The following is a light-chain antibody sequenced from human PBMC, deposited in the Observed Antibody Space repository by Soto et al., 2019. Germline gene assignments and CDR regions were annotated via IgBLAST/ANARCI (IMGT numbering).Light chain of an antibody. V-gene: IGKV3-15*01. CDR3: QQYGKLPIT. CDR2: GTS. J-gene: IGKJ5*01. Sequence: EIVMTQSPATLSVSPGERVTLSCRASQSVSSNLAWYQQKPGQAPRLLIYGTSTRATGIPANFSGSGSGTEFTLTISSIEPEDFAVYYCQQYGKLPITFGQGTRLEIK. CDR1: QSVSSN.